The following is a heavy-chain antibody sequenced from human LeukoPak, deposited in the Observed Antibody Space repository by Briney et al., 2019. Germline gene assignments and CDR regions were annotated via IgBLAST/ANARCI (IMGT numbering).Heavy chain of an antibody. D-gene: IGHD6-13*01. CDR3: ARDKDSEIAAAGTLGGMDV. V-gene: IGHV1-2*02. CDR1: GYTFTGYY. CDR2: INPNSGGT. J-gene: IGHJ6*02. Sequence: GASVKVSCKASGYTFTGYYMHWVRQAPGQGLEWMGWINPNSGGTNYAQKFQGRVTMTRDTSISTAYMELSRLRSDDTAVYYCARDKDSEIAAAGTLGGMDVWGQGTTVTVSS.